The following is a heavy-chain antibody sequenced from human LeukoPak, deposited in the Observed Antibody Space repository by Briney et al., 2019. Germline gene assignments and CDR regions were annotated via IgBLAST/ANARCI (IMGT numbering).Heavy chain of an antibody. D-gene: IGHD5-24*01. Sequence: GGSLRLSCAASGFTFSSYAMSWVRQAPGKGLEWVSAISGSGGSTYYADSVKGRFTISRDNSKNTLYLQMNSLRAEDTAVYYCAGRRDGYNLENDYWGQGTLVTVSS. V-gene: IGHV3-23*01. CDR2: ISGSGGST. CDR3: AGRRDGYNLENDY. CDR1: GFTFSSYA. J-gene: IGHJ4*02.